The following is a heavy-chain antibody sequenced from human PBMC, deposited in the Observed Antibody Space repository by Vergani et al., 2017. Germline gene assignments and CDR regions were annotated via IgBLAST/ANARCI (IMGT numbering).Heavy chain of an antibody. CDR3: EKDRHYVQQLAKYFDY. J-gene: IGHJ4*02. D-gene: IGHD6-13*01. Sequence: EVQLLESGGGLVQPGGSLRLSCAASGFTFSSYAMRWVRQAPGKGLEWVSAISGSGGSTYYADSVKGRFTISRDNSKNTLYLQMNSLRAEDTGVYYCEKDRHYVQQLAKYFDYWGQGTLVTVSA. V-gene: IGHV3-23*01. CDR1: GFTFSSYA. CDR2: ISGSGGST.